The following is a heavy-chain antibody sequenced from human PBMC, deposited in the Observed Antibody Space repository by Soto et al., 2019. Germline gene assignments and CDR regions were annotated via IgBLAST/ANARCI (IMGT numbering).Heavy chain of an antibody. CDR3: ARGDSNSWSDY. J-gene: IGHJ4*02. D-gene: IGHD6-13*01. CDR1: GFTFRSYA. Sequence: QVHLVESGGGVVQPGRSLRLSCAASGFTFRSYAMDWVRQSPGKGLEWVAVISYDGTNKYYADSVKGRFTISRDNSKNTLSLQMNSLRAEDTAVSYCARGDSNSWSDYWGQGTLVTVSS. V-gene: IGHV3-30*01. CDR2: ISYDGTNK.